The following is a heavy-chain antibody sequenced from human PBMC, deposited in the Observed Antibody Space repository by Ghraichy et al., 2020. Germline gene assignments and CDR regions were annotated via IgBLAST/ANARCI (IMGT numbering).Heavy chain of an antibody. Sequence: GGSLRLSCAASGFTFSSYGMHWVRQAPGKGLEWVAVIWYDGSNKYYADSVKGRFTISRDNSKNTLYLQMNSLRAEDTAVYYCARLGRGEYCSSTSCDIIYYGMDVWGQGTTVTVSS. CDR3: ARLGRGEYCSSTSCDIIYYGMDV. CDR1: GFTFSSYG. V-gene: IGHV3-33*01. CDR2: IWYDGSNK. J-gene: IGHJ6*02. D-gene: IGHD2-2*02.